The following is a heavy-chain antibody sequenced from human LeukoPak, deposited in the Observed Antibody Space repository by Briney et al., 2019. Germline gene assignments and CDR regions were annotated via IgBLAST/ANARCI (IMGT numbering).Heavy chain of an antibody. CDR3: AREPAGIAAAGKALAFDI. J-gene: IGHJ3*02. CDR2: IYTSGST. D-gene: IGHD6-13*01. Sequence: SETLSLTCTVSGGSISSYYWSWIRQPAGKGLEWIGRIYTSGSTNYNPSRKSRVTMSVDTSKNQFSLKLSSVTAADTAVYYCAREPAGIAAAGKALAFDIWGQGTMVTVSS. CDR1: GGSISSYY. V-gene: IGHV4-4*07.